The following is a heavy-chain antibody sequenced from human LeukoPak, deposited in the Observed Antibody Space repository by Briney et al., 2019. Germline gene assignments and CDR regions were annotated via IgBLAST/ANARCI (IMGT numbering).Heavy chain of an antibody. CDR3: ATDRGWRTSGYYLYYFEY. D-gene: IGHD3-3*01. J-gene: IGHJ4*02. Sequence: GGSLRLSCAVSGFIFTGYFMSWVRQAPGKGLEWVASIKRDGSEKYYVDSVRGRSTISRDNTKNLLYLQMSSLRAEDTAVYYCATDRGWRTSGYYLYYFEYWGQGTLVTFSS. CDR2: IKRDGSEK. CDR1: GFIFTGYF. V-gene: IGHV3-7*01.